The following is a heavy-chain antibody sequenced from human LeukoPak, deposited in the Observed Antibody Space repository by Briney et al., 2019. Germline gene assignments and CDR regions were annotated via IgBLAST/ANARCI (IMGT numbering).Heavy chain of an antibody. V-gene: IGHV1-46*01. D-gene: IGHD3/OR15-3a*01. Sequence: ASVKVSCKASGYTFTSYYMHWVRQAPGQGLEWMGIIIPSGGSTSYAQKFQGRVTMTRDTSTSTVYMELSSLRSEDTAVYYCARDAARAMARGDWYFDYWGQGTLVTVSS. CDR3: ARDAARAMARGDWYFDY. CDR2: IIPSGGST. CDR1: GYTFTSYY. J-gene: IGHJ4*02.